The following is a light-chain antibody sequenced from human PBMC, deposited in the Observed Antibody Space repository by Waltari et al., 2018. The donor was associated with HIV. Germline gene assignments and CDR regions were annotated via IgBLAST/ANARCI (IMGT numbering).Light chain of an antibody. CDR2: DDR. CDR1: NIGTKS. Sequence: SYVLTQPPSVSVAPGQTARITCGGDNIGTKSVHWYQQNPGQAPVLVVYDDRDRPSGIPWRFSGSNSGNTATLTVSRVEVGDEADYYCQVWDGSSDHWVFGGVTKLTVL. J-gene: IGLJ3*02. V-gene: IGLV3-21*02. CDR3: QVWDGSSDHWV.